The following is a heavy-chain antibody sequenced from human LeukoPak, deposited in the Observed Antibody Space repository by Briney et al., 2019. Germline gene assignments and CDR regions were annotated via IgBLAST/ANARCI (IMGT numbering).Heavy chain of an antibody. CDR2: ISTDGSIT. CDR3: ARDNEYCTGGTCRLDY. D-gene: IGHD2-15*01. CDR1: GFTFSSHW. J-gene: IGHJ4*02. V-gene: IGHV3-74*01. Sequence: PGGSLRLSCEASGFTFSSHWMLWVRQAPGKGLVWVSHISTDGSITNYAGSVKGRFTISRDNAKNMLYLQMNSLRAEDTALYYCARDNEYCTGGTCRLDYWGQGALVTVSS.